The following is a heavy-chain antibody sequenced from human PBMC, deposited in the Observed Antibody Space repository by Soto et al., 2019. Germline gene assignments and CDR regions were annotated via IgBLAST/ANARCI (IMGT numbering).Heavy chain of an antibody. CDR2: IIPILGIA. J-gene: IGHJ4*02. CDR1: GGTFSSYT. CDR3: AASDCSGGSCYEY. D-gene: IGHD2-15*01. Sequence: GASVKVSCKASGGTFSSYTISWVRQAPGQGLEWMGRIIPILGIANYAQKFQGRVTITADKSTSTAYMELSSLRSEDTAVYYCAASDCSGGSCYEYWGQGTLVTVSS. V-gene: IGHV1-69*02.